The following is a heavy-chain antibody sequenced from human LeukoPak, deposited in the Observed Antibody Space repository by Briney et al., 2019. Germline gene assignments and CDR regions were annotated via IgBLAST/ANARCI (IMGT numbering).Heavy chain of an antibody. CDR1: ADSFSSHY. CDR2: ISYIGST. V-gene: IGHV4-59*11. CDR3: VRDLVTVTKGFDI. Sequence: SETLSLTCAVSADSFSSHYWTWIRQPPGKGLGWIGYISYIGSTNYNPSLKSRVTISIDTSKNQFSLKLSSVTAADTAVYYRVRDLVTVTKGFDIWGQGTMVSVSS. J-gene: IGHJ3*02. D-gene: IGHD4-17*01.